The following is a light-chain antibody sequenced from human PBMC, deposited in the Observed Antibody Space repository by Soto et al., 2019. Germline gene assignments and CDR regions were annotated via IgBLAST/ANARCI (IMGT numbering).Light chain of an antibody. CDR1: QSLLHSNGYNC. CDR3: MHDLHTSFH. Sequence: DIVMTQSPLSLPVTPGEPASISCRSSQSLLHSNGYNCLDWYLQKPGQSTQLLIYLGSNRDYGVPDRLSDSGSGKDFTMKISRVEAEDVGVYYCMHDLHTSFHLGTGTNADIK. V-gene: IGKV2-28*01. CDR2: LGS. J-gene: IGKJ3*01.